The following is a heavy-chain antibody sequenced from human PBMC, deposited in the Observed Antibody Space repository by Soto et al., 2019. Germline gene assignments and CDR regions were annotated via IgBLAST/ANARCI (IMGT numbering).Heavy chain of an antibody. D-gene: IGHD3-3*01. CDR1: GGSISSYY. Sequence: PSETLSLTCTVSGGSISSYYWSWIRQPPGKGLEWIGYIFDSGSTNYNPSLKSRVTISVDTSKNQLSLKLSSVTAADTAVYYCARMAQNDFWSGYSRYYYYYMDVWGKGTTVTVSS. CDR3: ARMAQNDFWSGYSRYYYYYMDV. V-gene: IGHV4-59*01. J-gene: IGHJ6*03. CDR2: IFDSGST.